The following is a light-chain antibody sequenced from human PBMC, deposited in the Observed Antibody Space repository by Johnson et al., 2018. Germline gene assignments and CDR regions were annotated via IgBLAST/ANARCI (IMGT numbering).Light chain of an antibody. CDR2: ENN. V-gene: IGLV1-51*02. CDR3: GTWDSSLSAGNV. CDR1: SSNIGNNY. Sequence: QSVLTQPPSVSAAPGQKVTISCSGSSSNIGNNYVSWYQQLPGTAPKLLIYENNTRPSGIPDRFSGSKSGTSPTRGLTAPQTGAEAEYYCGTWDSSLSAGNVFGTGTKVTVL. J-gene: IGLJ1*01.